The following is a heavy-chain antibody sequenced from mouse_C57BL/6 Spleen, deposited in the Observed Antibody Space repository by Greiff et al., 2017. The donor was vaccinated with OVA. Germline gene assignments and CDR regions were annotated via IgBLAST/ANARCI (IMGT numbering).Heavy chain of an antibody. D-gene: IGHD3-3*01. Sequence: VQLQQSGADLVKPGASVKLSCTASGYTFTSYWMPWVKQRPGQGLEWIGYINPSSGYTKYNQKFKDKATLTADNSSSTAYMQLSSLTYEDSAVYYCTGDSRAMDYWGQGTSVTVSS. CDR3: TGDSRAMDY. CDR1: GYTFTSYW. V-gene: IGHV1-7*01. J-gene: IGHJ4*01. CDR2: INPSSGYT.